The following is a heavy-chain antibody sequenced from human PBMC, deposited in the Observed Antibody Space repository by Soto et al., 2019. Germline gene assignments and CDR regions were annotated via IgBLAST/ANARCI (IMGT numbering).Heavy chain of an antibody. CDR3: TTDPYSGSYG. CDR1: GYTFTGHY. V-gene: IGHV1-2*02. J-gene: IGHJ4*02. Sequence: ASVKVSCKASGYTFTGHYIHWVRQAPEQGPEWMGEIGPESGATRYAQKFQGRVTMTRDTSITTVYMELKNLSPDDTAVYYCTTDPYSGSYGWGQGTLVTVYS. CDR2: IGPESGAT. D-gene: IGHD1-26*01.